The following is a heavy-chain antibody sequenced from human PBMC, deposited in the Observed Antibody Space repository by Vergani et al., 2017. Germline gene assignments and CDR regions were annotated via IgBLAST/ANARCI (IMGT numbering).Heavy chain of an antibody. CDR2: IIPIFGTA. Sequence: QVQLVQSGAEVKKPGSSVKVSCKASGGTFSSYAISWVRQAPGQGLEWMGGIIPIFGTANYAQKFQGRVTITADKSTSTAYMELSSLRSEDTAVYYCARDLLSRAAAAGTGYWFDPWGQGTLVTVSS. J-gene: IGHJ5*02. D-gene: IGHD6-13*01. V-gene: IGHV1-69*06. CDR3: ARDLLSRAAAAGTGYWFDP. CDR1: GGTFSSYA.